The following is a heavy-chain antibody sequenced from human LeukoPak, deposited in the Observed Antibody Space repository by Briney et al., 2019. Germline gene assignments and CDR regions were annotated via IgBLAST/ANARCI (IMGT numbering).Heavy chain of an antibody. CDR1: GFSLGNYG. J-gene: IGHJ6*03. Sequence: GGSLRLSCAASGFSLGNYGMHWVRQAPGKGLQWVAFIWSDASKNFYADSVKGRFTISRDNSKNTLYLQMSSLRAEDTAVYYCAKDLGSWYYMDVWGKGTTVTVSS. V-gene: IGHV3-30*02. D-gene: IGHD6-13*01. CDR3: AKDLGSWYYMDV. CDR2: IWSDASKN.